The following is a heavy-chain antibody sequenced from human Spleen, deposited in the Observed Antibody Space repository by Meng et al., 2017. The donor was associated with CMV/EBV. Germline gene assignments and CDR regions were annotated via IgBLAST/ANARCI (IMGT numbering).Heavy chain of an antibody. J-gene: IGHJ6*02. V-gene: IGHV3-11*01. D-gene: IGHD3-22*01. CDR1: GFTFSDYY. CDR2: ISSRGSTI. Sequence: LSLTCAASGFTFSDYYMNWIRQAPGKGLEWVSYISSRGSTIFYADSVKGRFTISRDNAKNSLYLQMNSLRAEDTAVYYCARETSSDGMDVWGQGTTVTVSS. CDR3: ARETSSDGMDV.